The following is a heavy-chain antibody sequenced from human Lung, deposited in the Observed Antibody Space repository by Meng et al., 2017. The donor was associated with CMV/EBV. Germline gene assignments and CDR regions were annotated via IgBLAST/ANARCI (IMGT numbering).Heavy chain of an antibody. J-gene: IGHJ6*02. D-gene: IGHD1-26*01. CDR1: GFTFGDYA. V-gene: IGHV3-9*01. CDR3: AKDRGATNRYGMDV. Sequence: GGSXRLXCAASGFTFGDYAMHWVRQAPGKGLEWVSGISWNSGSIGYADSVKGRFTISRDNAKNSLYLQMNSLRAEDTALYYCAKDRGATNRYGMDVWGQGTTVT. CDR2: ISWNSGSI.